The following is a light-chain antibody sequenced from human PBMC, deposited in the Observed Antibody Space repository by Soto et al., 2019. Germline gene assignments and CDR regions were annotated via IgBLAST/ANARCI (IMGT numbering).Light chain of an antibody. CDR3: QQYGSLSWM. CDR2: GAS. Sequence: EIVLTQSPGTLSLSPGQRGTLSCRASQNIRSNYVAWFQQKPGQAPRILIFGASGRATGIPDRFSGSGSGTDFTLTISRLEPEDFAVYYCQQYGSLSWMFGQGNKVDIK. V-gene: IGKV3-20*01. CDR1: QNIRSNY. J-gene: IGKJ1*01.